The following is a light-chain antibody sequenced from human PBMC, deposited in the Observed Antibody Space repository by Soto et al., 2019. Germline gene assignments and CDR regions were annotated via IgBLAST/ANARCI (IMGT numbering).Light chain of an antibody. CDR3: ETWDSNIRV. CDR2: LEGSGSY. J-gene: IGLJ3*02. Sequence: QLVLTQSSSASASLGSSVKLTCTLSSGHMSFTIAWHQQQPGKAPRYLMKLEGSGSYNKGSGVPDRFSGSSSGAARYLTISNLQFEDEADYYCETWDSNIRVFGGGTKVTVL. V-gene: IGLV4-60*02. CDR1: SGHMSFT.